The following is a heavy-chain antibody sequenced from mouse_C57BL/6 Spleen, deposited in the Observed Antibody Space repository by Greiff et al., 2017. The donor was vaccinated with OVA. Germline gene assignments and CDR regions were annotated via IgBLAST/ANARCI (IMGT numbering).Heavy chain of an antibody. CDR3: ATTVVATSHYFDY. J-gene: IGHJ2*01. V-gene: IGHV1-52*01. CDR2: IDPSDSET. CDR1: GYTFTSYW. D-gene: IGHD1-1*01. Sequence: QVQLQQPGAELVRPGSSVKLSCKASGYTFTSYWMHWVKQRPIQGLEWIGNIDPSDSETHYNQKFKDKATLTVDKSSSTAYMQLSSLTSEDSAVYDCATTVVATSHYFDYWGQGTTLTVSS.